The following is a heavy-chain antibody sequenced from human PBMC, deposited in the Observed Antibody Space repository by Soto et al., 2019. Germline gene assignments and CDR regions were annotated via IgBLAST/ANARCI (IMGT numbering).Heavy chain of an antibody. CDR3: AVGGNYLSMDV. CDR2: INPDGGGT. Sequence: QVQLVQSGAEVKKPGASVKVSCKASGYTFTSYYMHWVRLAPGQGLEWMGIINPDGGGTSYAQQFQGRVIMTRDTSTSPVYMEMSSLRSEDTAVYYCAVGGNYLSMDVWGQGTTVTVSS. V-gene: IGHV1-46*01. D-gene: IGHD4-4*01. CDR1: GYTFTSYY. J-gene: IGHJ6*02.